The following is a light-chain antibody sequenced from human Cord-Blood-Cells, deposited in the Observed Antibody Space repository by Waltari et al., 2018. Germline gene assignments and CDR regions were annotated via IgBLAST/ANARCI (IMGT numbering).Light chain of an antibody. J-gene: IGLJ2*01. CDR1: SSDVGGYNY. CDR3: SSYTSSSTVV. V-gene: IGLV2-14*01. Sequence: QSALTQPAPVPGSPGQSITISCTGTSSDVGGYNYVSWYQQHPGKAPKLMFYDVSKRPSGVSKRFSGSKAGNTASLTISGLQAEDEADYYCSSYTSSSTVVFGGGTKLTVL. CDR2: DVS.